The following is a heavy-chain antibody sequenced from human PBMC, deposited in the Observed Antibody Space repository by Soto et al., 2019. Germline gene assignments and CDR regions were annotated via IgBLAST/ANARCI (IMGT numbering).Heavy chain of an antibody. J-gene: IGHJ5*02. V-gene: IGHV3-21*01. CDR3: ARALSWCSSGYPNWFDP. Sequence: GGSLRLSCAASGFTFSSYSMNWVRQAPGKGLEWVSSISSSSSYIYYADSVKGRFTISRDNAKNSLYLQMNSLRAEDTAVYYCARALSWCSSGYPNWFDPWGQGTLVTVPQ. D-gene: IGHD3-22*01. CDR1: GFTFSSYS. CDR2: ISSSSSYI.